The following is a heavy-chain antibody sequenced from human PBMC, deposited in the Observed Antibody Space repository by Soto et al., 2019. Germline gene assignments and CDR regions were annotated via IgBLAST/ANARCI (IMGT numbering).Heavy chain of an antibody. D-gene: IGHD2-15*01. V-gene: IGHV3-21*01. CDR2: ISSSSSYI. J-gene: IGHJ4*02. CDR3: ARDGPLGYGGNWDQGH. Sequence: EVQLVESGGGLVKPGGSLRLSCAASGFTFSSYSMNWVRQAPGKGLEWVSSISSSSSYIYYADSVKGRFTISRDNAKNSLYLQMNSLRAEDTAVYYCARDGPLGYGGNWDQGHWGQGTLVTVSS. CDR1: GFTFSSYS.